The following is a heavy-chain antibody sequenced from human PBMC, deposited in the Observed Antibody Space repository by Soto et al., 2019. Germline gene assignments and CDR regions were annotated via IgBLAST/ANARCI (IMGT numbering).Heavy chain of an antibody. D-gene: IGHD3-22*01. Sequence: PGGFLRLSCAASGFTFSSYGMHWVRQAPGKGLEWVAVIWYDGSNKYYADSVKGRFTISRDNSKNTLYLQMNSLRAEDTAVYYCARDSGPITMIVVPNFDYWGQGTLVTVS. CDR1: GFTFSSYG. V-gene: IGHV3-33*01. CDR3: ARDSGPITMIVVPNFDY. J-gene: IGHJ4*02. CDR2: IWYDGSNK.